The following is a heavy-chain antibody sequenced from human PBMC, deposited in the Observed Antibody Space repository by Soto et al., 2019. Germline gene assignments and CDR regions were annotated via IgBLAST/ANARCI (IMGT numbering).Heavy chain of an antibody. V-gene: IGHV1-2*02. CDR2: INPNTGGT. Sequence: ASVKVSCKASGYPFTGDYMHWVRQAPGQGLEWVGWINPNTGGTDYAQKFQGRVTMTRDTSISTAYMELNRLTSDDTATYFCARDPIGGGTPYYLDYWGQGTLVTVSS. CDR1: GYPFTGDY. J-gene: IGHJ4*02. CDR3: ARDPIGGGTPYYLDY. D-gene: IGHD3-10*01.